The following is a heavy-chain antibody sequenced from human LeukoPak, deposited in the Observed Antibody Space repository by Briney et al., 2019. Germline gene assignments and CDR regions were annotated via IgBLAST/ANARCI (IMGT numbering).Heavy chain of an antibody. V-gene: IGHV4-30-2*01. Sequence: SKTLSLTCTVSGGSISSGDYYWSWIRQPPGKGLEWIGYIYHSGSTYYNPSLKSRVTISVDRSKNQFSLKLSSVTAADTAVYYCARGYCSSTSCYLGSWFDPWGQGTLVTVSS. CDR1: GGSISSGDYY. CDR3: ARGYCSSTSCYLGSWFDP. J-gene: IGHJ5*02. CDR2: IYHSGST. D-gene: IGHD2-2*01.